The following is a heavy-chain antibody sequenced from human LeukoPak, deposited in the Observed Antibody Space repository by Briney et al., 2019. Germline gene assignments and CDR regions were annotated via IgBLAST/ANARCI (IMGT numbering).Heavy chain of an antibody. CDR2: ISSSGSTI. Sequence: PGGSLRLSCAVSGFTFSSYEMNWVHQAPGKGLEWVSHISSSGSTIYYADSVKGRFTISRDNAKNSLYLQMNSLRAEDTAVYYCARGGSYYGPYWGQGTLVTVSS. D-gene: IGHD3-10*01. CDR1: GFTFSSYE. V-gene: IGHV3-48*03. CDR3: ARGGSYYGPY. J-gene: IGHJ4*02.